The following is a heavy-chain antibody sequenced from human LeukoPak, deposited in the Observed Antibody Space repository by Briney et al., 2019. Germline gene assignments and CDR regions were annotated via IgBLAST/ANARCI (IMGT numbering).Heavy chain of an antibody. D-gene: IGHD3-16*01. J-gene: IGHJ5*01. CDR2: ISYSGST. Sequence: KSSETLSLTCTVSGGSFINYYCNWIRQTPGKGLEWIGYISYSGSTNYNPSLKSRVTISVDTSKHQFSLKLSSVTAADTAVYYCARGLSWFDYWGQGTLVTVSS. CDR1: GGSFINYY. V-gene: IGHV4-59*12. CDR3: ARGLSWFDY.